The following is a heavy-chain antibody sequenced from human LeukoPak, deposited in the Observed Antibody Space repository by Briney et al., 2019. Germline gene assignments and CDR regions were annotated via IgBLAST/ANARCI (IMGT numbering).Heavy chain of an antibody. D-gene: IGHD4/OR15-4a*01. J-gene: IGHJ3*01. CDR3: AKDLTL. Sequence: GSLRLSCAASGFTFSSYAMHWVRQAPGKGLEWVSFIQYDGSHKNYVDSVKGRFTISRDNSRNTLFLQMYSLRAEDTAVYFCAKDLTLWGQGTVVTVSS. CDR1: GFTFSSYA. CDR2: IQYDGSHK. V-gene: IGHV3-30*02.